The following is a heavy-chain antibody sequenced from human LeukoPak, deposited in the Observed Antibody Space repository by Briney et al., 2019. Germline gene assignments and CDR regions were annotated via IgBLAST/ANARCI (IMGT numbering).Heavy chain of an antibody. CDR3: TTLDIVVVPAAMGSYYFDY. CDR1: GFTFSNAW. CDR2: IKSKTDDGTT. D-gene: IGHD2-2*03. J-gene: IGHJ4*02. Sequence: GGSLRLSCAASGFTFSNAWMSWVRQAPGKGLEWVGRIKSKTDDGTTDYAAPVKGRFTISRDDSKNTLYLQMNSLKTEDTAVYYCTTLDIVVVPAAMGSYYFDYWGQGTLVTVSS. V-gene: IGHV3-15*01.